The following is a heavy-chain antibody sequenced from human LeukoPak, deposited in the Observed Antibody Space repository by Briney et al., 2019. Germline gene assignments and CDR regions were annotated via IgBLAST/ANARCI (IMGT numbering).Heavy chain of an antibody. D-gene: IGHD3-10*01. CDR3: ARGPKITMVRGVIVRGMDV. Sequence: PLETLSLTCAVYGGSFSGYYWSWIRQPPGKGLEWIGEINHSGSTNYNPSLKSRVTISVDTSKNQFSLKLSSVTAADTAVYYCARGPKITMVRGVIVRGMDVWGKGTTVTVSS. CDR1: GGSFSGYY. CDR2: INHSGST. J-gene: IGHJ6*04. V-gene: IGHV4-34*01.